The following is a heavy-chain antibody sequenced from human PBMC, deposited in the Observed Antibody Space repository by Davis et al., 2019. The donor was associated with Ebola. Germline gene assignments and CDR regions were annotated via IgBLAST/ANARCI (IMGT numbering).Heavy chain of an antibody. J-gene: IGHJ5*02. Sequence: PGGSLRLSCAGSGFTFSSYCMSWVRQAPGKGLEWVANIKEDGSEKYYVDSVKGRFTISRDNAKNSLYLQMNSLRDEDTAVYYCARVRETLGSGVMVTAFAWFDPWGQGTLVTVSS. D-gene: IGHD2-21*02. CDR2: IKEDGSEK. CDR1: GFTFSSYC. V-gene: IGHV3-7*01. CDR3: ARVRETLGSGVMVTAFAWFDP.